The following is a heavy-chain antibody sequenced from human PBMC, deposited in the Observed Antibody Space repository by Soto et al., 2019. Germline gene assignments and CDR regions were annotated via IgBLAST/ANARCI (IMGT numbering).Heavy chain of an antibody. Sequence: EVQLLESGGGWVQPGGSLRLSCAASGFTLSSYDMSWVRQAPGKGLEWVSAISGSGGDTFYADSVKGRCTISRDNSKNTLYVQMNRLRSEDTAIYYCAKEDDLWTNGHFNIWGQGTLVTVSS. D-gene: IGHD3-3*01. V-gene: IGHV3-23*01. CDR2: ISGSGGDT. CDR3: AKEDDLWTNGHFNI. CDR1: GFTLSSYD. J-gene: IGHJ3*02.